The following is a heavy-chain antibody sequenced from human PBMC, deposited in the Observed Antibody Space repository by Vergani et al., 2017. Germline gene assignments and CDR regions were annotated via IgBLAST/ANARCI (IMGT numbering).Heavy chain of an antibody. J-gene: IGHJ1*01. CDR2: IKRDGTET. CDR1: GFTFGDYY. CDR3: ARISGGSAPYLHY. V-gene: IGHV3-7*01. D-gene: IGHD2-15*01. Sequence: EVHLEESGGGLVQPGGSLRLSCAASGFTFGDYYMAWIRLAPGKGLDWVASIKRDGTETSYVDSVKGQFTISRDNAKTTLYLQMNSLRDEDRGVYYCARISGGSAPYLHYWGQGTLVTVAS.